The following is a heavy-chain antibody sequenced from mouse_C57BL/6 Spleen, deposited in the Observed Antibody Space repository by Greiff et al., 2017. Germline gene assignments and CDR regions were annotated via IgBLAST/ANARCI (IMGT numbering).Heavy chain of an antibody. CDR1: GFTFSDYG. CDR3: AREGAYYSNYFAY. J-gene: IGHJ3*01. V-gene: IGHV5-17*01. Sequence: EVKLMESGGGLVKPGGSLKLSCAASGFTFSDYGMHWVRQAPEKGLEWVAYISSGSSTIYYADTVKGRFTISRDNAKNTLFLQMTSLRSEDTAMYYCAREGAYYSNYFAYWGQGTLVTVSA. D-gene: IGHD2-5*01. CDR2: ISSGSSTI.